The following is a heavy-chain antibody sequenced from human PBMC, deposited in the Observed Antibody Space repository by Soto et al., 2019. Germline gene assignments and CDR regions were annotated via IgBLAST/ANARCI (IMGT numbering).Heavy chain of an antibody. V-gene: IGHV1-69*01. D-gene: IGHD5-18*01. CDR2: IIPIFGTA. CDR3: AREGLGYSYAHNWFDP. CDR1: GGTFSSYA. J-gene: IGHJ5*02. Sequence: QVQLVQSGAEVKKPGSSVKDSCKASGGTFSSYAISWVRQAPGQGLEWMGGIIPIFGTANYAQKFQGRVTITADESTSTAYMELSSLRSEDTAVYYCAREGLGYSYAHNWFDPWGQGTLVTVSS.